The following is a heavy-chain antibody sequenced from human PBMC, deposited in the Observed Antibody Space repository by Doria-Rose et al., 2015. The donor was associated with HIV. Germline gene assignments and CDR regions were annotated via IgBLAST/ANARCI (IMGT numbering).Heavy chain of an antibody. V-gene: IGHV4-59*01. Sequence: QVQPQESGPGLVKPSETLSLNCRVSGGSISHYYWSCIPQPPGKGLEYIGDIFYTGSTNYSTSLKSRVSISIDTSKNKFSLRLSSVTAADTAVYYCARVLSGTYDYWGQGTLVTVSS. J-gene: IGHJ4*02. CDR3: ARVLSGTYDY. D-gene: IGHD1-26*01. CDR1: GGSISHYY. CDR2: IFYTGST.